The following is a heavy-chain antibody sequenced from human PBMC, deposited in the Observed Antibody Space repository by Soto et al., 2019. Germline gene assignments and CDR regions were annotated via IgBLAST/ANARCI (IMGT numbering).Heavy chain of an antibody. J-gene: IGHJ3*02. CDR3: ARGRSEYTRPGYSSSWYAFDI. CDR1: GGSFSGYY. V-gene: IGHV4-34*01. Sequence: SETLSLTCAVYGGSFSGYYWSWIRQPPGKGLEWIGEINHSGSTNYNPSLKSQVTISVDTSKNQFSLKLSPVTAADTAVYYCARGRSEYTRPGYSSSWYAFDIWGQGTMVTVSS. CDR2: INHSGST. D-gene: IGHD6-13*01.